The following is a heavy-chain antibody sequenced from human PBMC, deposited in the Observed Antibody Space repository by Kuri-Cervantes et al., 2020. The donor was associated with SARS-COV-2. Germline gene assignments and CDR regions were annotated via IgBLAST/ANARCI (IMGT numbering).Heavy chain of an antibody. CDR3: AKDGEVHEYGGSFDY. D-gene: IGHD4-17*01. J-gene: IGHJ4*02. CDR2: IYSGGSST. Sequence: GESLKISCAASGFTFRSYAMSWVRQAPGKGLEWVSVIYSGGSSTYYADSVKGRFTISRDNSKNTLYLQMNSLRAEDTAVYYCAKDGEVHEYGGSFDYWGQGTLVTVSS. CDR1: GFTFRSYA. V-gene: IGHV3-23*03.